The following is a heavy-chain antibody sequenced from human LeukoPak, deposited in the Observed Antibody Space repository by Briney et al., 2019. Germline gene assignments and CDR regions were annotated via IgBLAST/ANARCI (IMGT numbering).Heavy chain of an antibody. V-gene: IGHV3-33*08. CDR3: ARGGIVGATTGYFDY. CDR2: IWYDGSNK. J-gene: IGHJ4*02. Sequence: GGSLRLSCAASGNYWMHWVRQAPGKGLEWVAVIWYDGSNKYYADSVKGRFTISRDNSKNTLYLQMNSLRAEDTAVYYCARGGIVGATTGYFDYWGQGTLVTVSS. D-gene: IGHD1-26*01. CDR1: GNYW.